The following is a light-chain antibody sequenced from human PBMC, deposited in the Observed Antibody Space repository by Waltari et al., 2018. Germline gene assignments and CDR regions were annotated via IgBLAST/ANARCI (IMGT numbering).Light chain of an antibody. CDR2: EVS. J-gene: IGLJ1*01. V-gene: IGLV2-14*01. Sequence: QSALTQPASVSGSPGQSITISCSGTDSDVGAYDFVSLYQQHPGKAPHLIIYEVSTRPSGISNRFSAPKSGNTASLTISVLQAEDEAAYYCSSYTTSSAPGVFGTGTRVTVL. CDR1: DSDVGAYDF. CDR3: SSYTTSSAPGV.